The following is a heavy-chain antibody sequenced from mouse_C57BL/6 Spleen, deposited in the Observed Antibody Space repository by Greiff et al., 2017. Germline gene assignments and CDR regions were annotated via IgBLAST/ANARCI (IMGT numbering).Heavy chain of an antibody. CDR1: GYTFTSYW. J-gene: IGHJ3*01. D-gene: IGHD3-2*02. CDR3: ARAEGSGCVGAWLAY. V-gene: IGHV1-53*01. CDR2: INPSNGGT. Sequence: VQLQQPGTELVKPGASVKLSCKASGYTFTSYWMRWVKQRPGQGLEWIGNINPSNGGTNYNEKFKSKATLTADKSSSPAYMQLSSLTSEDSAIYYCARAEGSGCVGAWLAYWGQGTPVTVSA.